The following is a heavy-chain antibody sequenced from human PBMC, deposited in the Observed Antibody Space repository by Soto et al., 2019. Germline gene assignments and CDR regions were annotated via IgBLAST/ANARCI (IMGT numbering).Heavy chain of an antibody. CDR1: GDSVSTVGFH. V-gene: IGHV4-30-4*01. D-gene: IGHD2-15*01. Sequence: SETLSLTCTVSGDSVSTVGFHWAWLRRPPGKGLEWIGYIYNGGSTYYRPSLERRMHMPLKATRNLYSLRLSSVTAADTAVYFCARAPAGLDTISCFDYWGQGKMVTVSS. J-gene: IGHJ4*02. CDR3: ARAPAGLDTISCFDY. CDR2: IYNGGST.